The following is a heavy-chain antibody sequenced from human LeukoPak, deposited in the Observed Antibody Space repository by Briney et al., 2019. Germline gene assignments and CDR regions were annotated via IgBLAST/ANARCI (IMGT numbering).Heavy chain of an antibody. CDR3: ARDLVEWLFAPPTGGGKYYYYYYMDV. CDR2: ISYDGSNK. Sequence: GGSLRLSCAASGFTFSSYAMHWVRQAPGKGLEWVAVISYDGSNKYYADSVKGRFTISRDNSKNTLYLQMNSLRAEDTAVYYCARDLVEWLFAPPTGGGKYYYYYYMDVWGKGTTVTVSS. D-gene: IGHD3-3*01. V-gene: IGHV3-30*04. CDR1: GFTFSSYA. J-gene: IGHJ6*03.